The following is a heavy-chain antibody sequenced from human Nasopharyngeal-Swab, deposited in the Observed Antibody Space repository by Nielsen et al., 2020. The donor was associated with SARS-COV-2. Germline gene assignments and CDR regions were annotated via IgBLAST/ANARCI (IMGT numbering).Heavy chain of an antibody. Sequence: GESLKISCAASGFTFSSYGMHWVRQAPGKGLKWVAVISYDGSNKYYADSVKGRFTISRDNSKNTLYLQMNSLRAEDTAVYYCARDRVWSGYYYGMDVWGQGTTVTVSS. J-gene: IGHJ6*02. CDR1: GFTFSSYG. D-gene: IGHD3-3*01. CDR3: ARDRVWSGYYYGMDV. CDR2: ISYDGSNK. V-gene: IGHV3-30*03.